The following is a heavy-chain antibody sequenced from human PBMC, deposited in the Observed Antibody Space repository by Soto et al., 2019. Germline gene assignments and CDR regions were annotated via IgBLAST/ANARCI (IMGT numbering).Heavy chain of an antibody. D-gene: IGHD6-19*01. CDR3: AKDAGIAVAGTTYFDY. CDR1: GFSFSNYW. V-gene: IGHV3-7*05. Sequence: GGSLRLSCAASGFSFSNYWMSWVRQAPGKGLEWVANINHNGSEKYYVDSVKGRFTISRDNSKNTLYLQMNSLRAEDTAVYYCAKDAGIAVAGTTYFDYWGQGTLVTVSS. CDR2: INHNGSEK. J-gene: IGHJ4*02.